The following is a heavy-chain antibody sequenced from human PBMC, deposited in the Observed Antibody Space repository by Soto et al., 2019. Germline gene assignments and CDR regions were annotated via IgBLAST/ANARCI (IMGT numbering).Heavy chain of an antibody. Sequence: GGSLRLSCAASGFTFSSYWMHWVRQAPGKGLVWVSRINSDGSSTSYADSVKGRFTISRDNAKNTLYLQMNSLRAEDTAVYYCERVQTYYYDRSGSLDAFDLWGQGTMVTVSS. V-gene: IGHV3-74*01. CDR3: ERVQTYYYDRSGSLDAFDL. CDR1: GFTFSSYW. D-gene: IGHD3-22*01. CDR2: INSDGSST. J-gene: IGHJ3*01.